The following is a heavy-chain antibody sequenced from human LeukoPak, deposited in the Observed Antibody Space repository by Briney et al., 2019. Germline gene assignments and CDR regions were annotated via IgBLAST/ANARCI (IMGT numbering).Heavy chain of an antibody. J-gene: IGHJ3*02. Sequence: PGGSLRLSCAASGFSFSTHWMSWFRQAPGKGLEWVALIKQDGSDKHYVDSVKGRFTISRDNAKNSLYLQMNSLRADGTAVYYCAGGEGWTFDIWGQGTKVTVSS. CDR1: GFSFSTHW. V-gene: IGHV3-7*01. D-gene: IGHD4-17*01. CDR2: IKQDGSDK. CDR3: AGGEGWTFDI.